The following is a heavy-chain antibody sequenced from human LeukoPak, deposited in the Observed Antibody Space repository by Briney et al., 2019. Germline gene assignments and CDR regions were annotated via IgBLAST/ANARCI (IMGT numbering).Heavy chain of an antibody. J-gene: IGHJ4*02. CDR1: GGSISSSSYY. CDR3: ARRGYSYGNFDY. CDR2: IYYSGST. D-gene: IGHD5-18*01. V-gene: IGHV4-39*01. Sequence: SETLSLTCTVSGGSISSSSYYWGWIRQPPGKGLEWIGSIYYSGSTYYNPSLKSRVTISVGTSKNQFSLKLSSVTAADTAVYYCARRGYSYGNFDYWGQGTLVTVSS.